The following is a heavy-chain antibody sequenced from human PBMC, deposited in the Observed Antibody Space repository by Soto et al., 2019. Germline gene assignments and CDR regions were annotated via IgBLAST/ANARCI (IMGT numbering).Heavy chain of an antibody. V-gene: IGHV1-69*13. D-gene: IGHD6-13*01. CDR3: ARGIAAAGTRWFDP. J-gene: IGHJ5*02. Sequence: SVKVSCKASGGTFSSYAISWVRQAPGQGLEWMGGIIPIFGTANYAQKFQGRVTITADESTSTAYMELSSLRSEDTAVYYCARGIAAAGTRWFDPWGQGTMVTVYS. CDR1: GGTFSSYA. CDR2: IIPIFGTA.